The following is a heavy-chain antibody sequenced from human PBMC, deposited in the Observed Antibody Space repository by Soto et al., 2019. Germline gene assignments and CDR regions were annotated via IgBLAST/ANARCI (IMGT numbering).Heavy chain of an antibody. Sequence: PGGSLRLPCAASGFIFSTYAMTWVRQAPGKGLEWVSTISYSGGGTYYADSVKGRFTISRDNSKNTLYLQMNSLRAEDTAVYYCAKDHSSGPWDWFDPWGQGTLVTVSS. D-gene: IGHD6-19*01. J-gene: IGHJ5*02. CDR3: AKDHSSGPWDWFDP. CDR1: GFIFSTYA. V-gene: IGHV3-23*01. CDR2: ISYSGGGT.